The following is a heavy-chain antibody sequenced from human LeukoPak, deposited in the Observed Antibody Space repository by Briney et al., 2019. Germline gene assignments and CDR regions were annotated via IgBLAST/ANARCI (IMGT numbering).Heavy chain of an antibody. D-gene: IGHD3-10*01. V-gene: IGHV3-30*18. J-gene: IGHJ6*02. CDR1: VFTFSSYG. Sequence: PGRSIRTSCATSVFTFSSYGIHSVPQAPGKGPERAPLMSHAGRTEYYADSVKGRFTISRDNSKNTLFLQMNSLRAEDTAVYYCANFEGSPLRTYYFHGMDVWGQGPTVTVPS. CDR3: ANFEGSPLRTYYFHGMDV. CDR2: MSHAGRTE.